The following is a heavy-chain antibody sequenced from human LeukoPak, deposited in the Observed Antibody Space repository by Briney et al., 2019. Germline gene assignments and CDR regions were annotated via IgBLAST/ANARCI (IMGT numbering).Heavy chain of an antibody. CDR3: ARSSDSGYPAQVGY. V-gene: IGHV1-69*13. CDR2: IIPIFGTA. CDR1: GGTFSSYA. D-gene: IGHD3-22*01. Sequence: ASVKVSCKASGGTFSSYAISWVRQAPGQGLEWMGGIIPIFGTANYAQKFQGRVTITADESTSTAYMELSGLRSEDTAVYYCARSSDSGYPAQVGYWGQGTLVTVSS. J-gene: IGHJ4*02.